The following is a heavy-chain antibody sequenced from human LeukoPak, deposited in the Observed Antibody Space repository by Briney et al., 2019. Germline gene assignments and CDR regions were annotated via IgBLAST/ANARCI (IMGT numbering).Heavy chain of an antibody. CDR1: GFTFSSYG. J-gene: IGHJ4*02. Sequence: GGSLRLSCAASGFTFSSYGMHWVRQAPGKGLEWVAVIWYDGSNKYYADSVKGRFTISRDNSKNTLYLQMNSLRAEDTAVYYCAKDRGSSGWADYWGQGTLVTVSS. V-gene: IGHV3-33*06. D-gene: IGHD6-19*01. CDR2: IWYDGSNK. CDR3: AKDRGSSGWADY.